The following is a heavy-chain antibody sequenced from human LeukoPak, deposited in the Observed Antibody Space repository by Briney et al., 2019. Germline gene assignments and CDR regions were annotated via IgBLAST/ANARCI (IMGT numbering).Heavy chain of an antibody. V-gene: IGHV4-59*01. CDR3: AREVLGAFDI. D-gene: IGHD3-16*01. CDR1: GGSISSYY. J-gene: IGHJ3*02. CDR2: IYYSGST. Sequence: SETLSPTCTVSGGSISSYYWSWIRQPPGKGLEWIGYIYYSGSTNYNPSLKSRVTISVDTSKNQFSLKLSSVTAADTAVYYCAREVLGAFDIWGQGTMVTVSS.